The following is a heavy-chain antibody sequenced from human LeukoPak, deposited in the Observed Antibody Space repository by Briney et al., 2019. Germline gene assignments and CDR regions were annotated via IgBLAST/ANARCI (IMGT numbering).Heavy chain of an antibody. Sequence: KPSETLSLTCAVYGGSFSGYYWSWIRQPPGKGLEWIGEINHSGSTNYNPSLKSRVTISVDTSKNQFSLKLSSVTAADTAVYYCARGESMYYYDSSGPLDYWGQGTLVTVSS. CDR3: ARGESMYYYDSSGPLDY. CDR1: GGSFSGYY. V-gene: IGHV4-34*01. J-gene: IGHJ4*02. CDR2: INHSGST. D-gene: IGHD3-22*01.